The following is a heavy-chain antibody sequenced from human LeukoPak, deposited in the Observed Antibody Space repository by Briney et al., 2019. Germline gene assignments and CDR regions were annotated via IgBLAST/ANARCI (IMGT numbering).Heavy chain of an antibody. D-gene: IGHD3-10*01. J-gene: IGHJ5*02. CDR3: AREGGTITAWFDP. CDR2: IRYDGSNK. Sequence: GGSLRLSCAASGFTFSSYGMHWVRQAPGKGLEWVAFIRYDGSNKYYADFVKGRFTISRDNSKNSLYLQMNSLRAEDTAVYYCAREGGTITAWFDPWGQGTLVTVSS. CDR1: GFTFSSYG. V-gene: IGHV3-30*02.